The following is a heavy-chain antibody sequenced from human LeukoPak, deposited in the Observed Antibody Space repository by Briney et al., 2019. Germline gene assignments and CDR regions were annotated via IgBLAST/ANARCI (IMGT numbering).Heavy chain of an antibody. CDR2: IYTSGST. V-gene: IGHV4-4*07. J-gene: IGHJ3*02. CDR1: GGSISSYY. D-gene: IGHD3-16*01. Sequence: PSETLSLTCTVSGGSISSYYWSWIRQPAGKGLEWIGRIYTSGSTNYNPSLESRGTISVDTSKNQFSLKLSSVTAADTAVYYCARDQGELNAFDIWGQGTMVTVSS. CDR3: ARDQGELNAFDI.